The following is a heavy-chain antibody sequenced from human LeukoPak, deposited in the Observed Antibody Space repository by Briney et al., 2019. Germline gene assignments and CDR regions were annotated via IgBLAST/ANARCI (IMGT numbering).Heavy chain of an antibody. D-gene: IGHD2-2*02. Sequence: PGGSLRLSCAASGFTVSNDYMSWVRQAPGKGLEWVSVIYGGTTTYYADSVKGRFTISRDISKNTLYLQMNSLRAEDTAVYFCARHQLGGYCDTTRCHTNFYYWGQGTLVTVSS. V-gene: IGHV3-53*01. J-gene: IGHJ4*02. CDR2: IYGGTTT. CDR3: ARHQLGGYCDTTRCHTNFYY. CDR1: GFTVSNDY.